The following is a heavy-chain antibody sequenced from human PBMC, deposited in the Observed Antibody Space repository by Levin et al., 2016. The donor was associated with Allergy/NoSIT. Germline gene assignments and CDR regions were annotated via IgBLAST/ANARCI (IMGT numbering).Heavy chain of an antibody. CDR3: ARRSLGPIGHFEL. CDR2: SDSYGRH. V-gene: IGHV3-11*01. CDR1: GFSFGDHY. D-gene: IGHD3-16*01. J-gene: IGHJ4*02. Sequence: GESLKISCEASGFSFGDHYMDWVRQVSGEGLDWIADSDSYGRHYHADSVKGRFSVSRDNSLSLFYLDMNNLRVEDTAMYYCARRSLGPIGHFELWGQGVLVIVSS.